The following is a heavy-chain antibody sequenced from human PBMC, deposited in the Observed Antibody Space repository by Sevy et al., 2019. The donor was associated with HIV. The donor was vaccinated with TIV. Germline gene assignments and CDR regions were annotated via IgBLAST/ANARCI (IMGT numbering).Heavy chain of an antibody. J-gene: IGHJ4*02. CDR3: TTRVPYSGSYYLHDY. V-gene: IGHV3-15*07. D-gene: IGHD1-26*01. Sequence: GGSLRLSCAASGFTFNNAWMNWVRQAPGEGLEWVGRIKTKTDGGSTDYAAPVKGRFTISKDESKNRLYLQMNSLKTEDTAVYYCTTRVPYSGSYYLHDYWGQGTLVTVSS. CDR2: IKTKTDGGST. CDR1: GFTFNNAW.